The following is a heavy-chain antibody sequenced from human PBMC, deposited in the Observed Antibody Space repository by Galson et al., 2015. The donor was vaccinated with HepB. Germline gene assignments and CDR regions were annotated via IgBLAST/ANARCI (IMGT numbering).Heavy chain of an antibody. J-gene: IGHJ4*02. CDR2: IIPILGIA. CDR1: GGTFSSYT. D-gene: IGHD6-13*01. CDR3: ARGLRPGIAAADDY. Sequence: SVKVSCKASGGTFSSYTISWVRQAPGQGLEWMGRIIPILGIANYAQKFQGRVTITADKSTSTAYMELSSLRSEDTAVYYCARGLRPGIAAADDYWGQGTLVTVSS. V-gene: IGHV1-69*02.